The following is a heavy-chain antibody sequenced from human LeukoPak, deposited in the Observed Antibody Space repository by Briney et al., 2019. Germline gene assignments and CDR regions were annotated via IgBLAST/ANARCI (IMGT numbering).Heavy chain of an antibody. CDR2: INHSGST. CDR3: ARRRYSYGVGNWSDP. CDR1: GGSFSGYY. D-gene: IGHD5-18*01. Sequence: SETLSLTCAVYGGSFSGYYWSWIRQPPGKGLEWIGEINHSGSTNYNPSLKSRVTISVDTPKNQFSLKLSSVTAADTAVYYCARRRYSYGVGNWSDPWGQGTLVTVSS. V-gene: IGHV4-34*01. J-gene: IGHJ5*02.